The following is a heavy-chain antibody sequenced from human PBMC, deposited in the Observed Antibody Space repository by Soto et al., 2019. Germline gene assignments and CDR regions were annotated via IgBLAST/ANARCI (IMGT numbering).Heavy chain of an antibody. Sequence: SVKVSCKASGGTFSSYAISWVRQAPGQGLEWMGGIIPIFGTANYAQKFQGRVTITADESTSTAYMELSSLRSEDTAVYYCARDRDSSGYYYVPDAFDIWGQGTMVNVSS. V-gene: IGHV1-69*13. D-gene: IGHD3-22*01. J-gene: IGHJ3*02. CDR1: GGTFSSYA. CDR3: ARDRDSSGYYYVPDAFDI. CDR2: IIPIFGTA.